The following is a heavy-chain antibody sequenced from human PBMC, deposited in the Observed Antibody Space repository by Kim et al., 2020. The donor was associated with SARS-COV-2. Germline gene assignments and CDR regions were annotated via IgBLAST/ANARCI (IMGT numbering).Heavy chain of an antibody. J-gene: IGHJ6*02. CDR3: ARDRVTMVRTGPLRYYYYGMDV. CDR2: INSDGSST. D-gene: IGHD3-10*01. CDR1: GFTFSSYW. Sequence: GGSLRLSCAASGFTFSSYWMHWVRQAPGKGLVWVSRINSDGSSTSYADSVKGRFTISRDNAKNTLYLQMNSLRAEDTAVYYCARDRVTMVRTGPLRYYYYGMDVWGQGTTVTVSS. V-gene: IGHV3-74*01.